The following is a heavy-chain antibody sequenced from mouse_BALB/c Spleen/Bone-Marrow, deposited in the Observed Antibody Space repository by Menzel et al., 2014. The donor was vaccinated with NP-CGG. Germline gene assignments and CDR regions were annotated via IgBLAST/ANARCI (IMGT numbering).Heavy chain of an antibody. D-gene: IGHD2-2*01. V-gene: IGHV1-4*01. Sequence: VKLMESGAELARPGASVRMSCKASGYTFAYYTVHWVKQRPGQGLEWIGYINPSSGYTNYNQKFKDKATLTTDKSPSTAYMQLSSLTSEDSAVYYCAREVYGSWFAYWGQGTLVTVSA. CDR1: GYTFAYYT. J-gene: IGHJ3*01. CDR2: INPSSGYT. CDR3: AREVYGSWFAY.